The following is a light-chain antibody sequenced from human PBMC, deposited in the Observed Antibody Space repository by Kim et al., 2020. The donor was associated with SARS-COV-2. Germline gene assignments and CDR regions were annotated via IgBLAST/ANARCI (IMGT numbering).Light chain of an antibody. CDR1: KLGDKY. CDR3: QAWDSQTVV. CDR2: QDD. J-gene: IGLJ2*01. Sequence: SYELTQPPSVSVSPGQTATITCSGDKLGDKYACWYQQKPGQSPVLVIYQDDKRPSGIPERFSGSNSGNTATLTISGTQAMDEADYYCQAWDSQTVVFVGG. V-gene: IGLV3-1*01.